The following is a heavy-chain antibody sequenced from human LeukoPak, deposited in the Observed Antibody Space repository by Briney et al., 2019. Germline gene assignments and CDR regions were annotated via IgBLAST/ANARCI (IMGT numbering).Heavy chain of an antibody. CDR3: ARDGPRSSSGWYVFDY. V-gene: IGHV1-18*01. CDR1: GYTFTSYG. CDR2: ISVYNGNT. J-gene: IGHJ4*02. Sequence: ASVKVSCKASGYTFTSYGFSWVRQAPGQGLEGMGWISVYNGNTNYAQKRQGRVTMTTDTSTSTAYMELRSLRSDGTAVYYCARDGPRSSSGWYVFDYWGQRTLVTASS. D-gene: IGHD6-13*01.